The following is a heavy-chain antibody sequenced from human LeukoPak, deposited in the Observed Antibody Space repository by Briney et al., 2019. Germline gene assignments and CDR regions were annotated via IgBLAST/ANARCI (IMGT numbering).Heavy chain of an antibody. D-gene: IGHD3-3*01. J-gene: IGHJ6*03. Sequence: GGSLRLSCAASGFTFSSYAMSWVRQAPGKGLEWVSAISGSGGSTYYADSVKGRFTISRDNSKNTLYLQMNSLRAEDTAVYYCAKSGVFGVVIIHYYMDVWGKGTTVTVSS. V-gene: IGHV3-23*01. CDR2: ISGSGGST. CDR1: GFTFSSYA. CDR3: AKSGVFGVVIIHYYMDV.